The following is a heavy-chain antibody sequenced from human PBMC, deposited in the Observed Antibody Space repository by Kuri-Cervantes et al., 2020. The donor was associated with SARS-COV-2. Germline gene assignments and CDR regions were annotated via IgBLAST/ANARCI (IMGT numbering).Heavy chain of an antibody. CDR1: GFTFSSYW. J-gene: IGHJ6*03. V-gene: IGHV3-9*03. CDR2: ISWNSGSI. Sequence: SLKISCAASGFTFSSYWMHWVRQAPGKGLEWVSGISWNSGSIGYADSVKGRFTISRDNAKNSLYLQMNSLRAEDMALYYCAKGGYCSATLCFFRYYMDVWGKGTTVTVSS. CDR3: AKGGYCSATLCFFRYYMDV. D-gene: IGHD2-15*01.